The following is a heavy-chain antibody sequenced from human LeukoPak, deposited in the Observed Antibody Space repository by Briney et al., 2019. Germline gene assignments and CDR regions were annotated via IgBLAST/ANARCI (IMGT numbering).Heavy chain of an antibody. Sequence: GGSLRLSCAASGYTLSTYWTHWVRHAPGKGLVWVSRINSDGFTTNYADSVKGRFTISRDNAKNTLYLQMNSLRAEDTAVYYCTSGISVASTRGYFDYWGQGTLVTVSS. V-gene: IGHV3-74*01. CDR2: INSDGFTT. CDR3: TSGISVASTRGYFDY. D-gene: IGHD6-19*01. CDR1: GYTLSTYW. J-gene: IGHJ4*02.